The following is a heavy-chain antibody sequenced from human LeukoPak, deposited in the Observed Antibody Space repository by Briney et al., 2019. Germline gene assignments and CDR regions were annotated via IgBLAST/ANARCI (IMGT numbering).Heavy chain of an antibody. V-gene: IGHV3-23*01. D-gene: IGHD6-19*01. J-gene: IGHJ5*02. CDR2: ISGSGGST. CDR3: AKDRAPDSSGWYDWFDR. CDR1: GFTFSSYA. Sequence: GGSLRLSCAASGFTFSSYAMSWVRQAPGKGLEWVSAISGSGGSTYYADSVKGRFTISRDNSKNTLYLQMNSLRAEDTAVYYCAKDRAPDSSGWYDWFDRWGQGTLVTVSS.